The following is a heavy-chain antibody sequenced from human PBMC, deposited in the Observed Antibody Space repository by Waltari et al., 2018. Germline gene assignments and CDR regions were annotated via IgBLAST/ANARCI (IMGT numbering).Heavy chain of an antibody. Sequence: EVQLVESGGGLVKPGGSLRLSCAASGFTFSSYSMNWVRQAPGKGLEWVSSISSSSSYINHPESVKGRFTISRDNANTSLYLQMNSLRAEDTAVDYCAREVASQEPDIVVVPVLGMDVWGQGTTVTVSS. CDR2: ISSSSSYI. V-gene: IGHV3-21*01. J-gene: IGHJ6*02. CDR3: AREVASQEPDIVVVPVLGMDV. CDR1: GFTFSSYS. D-gene: IGHD2-2*01.